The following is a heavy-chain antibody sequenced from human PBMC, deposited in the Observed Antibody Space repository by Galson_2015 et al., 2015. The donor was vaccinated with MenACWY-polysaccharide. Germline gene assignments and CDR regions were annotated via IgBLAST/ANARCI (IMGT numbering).Heavy chain of an antibody. D-gene: IGHD4-17*01. CDR3: ARDTGTASYYYGMDV. CDR1: GFTFSSYG. V-gene: IGHV3-33*01. CDR2: IWYDGSNK. Sequence: LRLSCAASGFTFSSYGMHWVRQAPGKGLEWVAVIWYDGSNKYYADSVKGRFTISRDNSKNTLYLQMNSLRAEDTAVYYCARDTGTASYYYGMDVWGQGTTVTVSS. J-gene: IGHJ6*02.